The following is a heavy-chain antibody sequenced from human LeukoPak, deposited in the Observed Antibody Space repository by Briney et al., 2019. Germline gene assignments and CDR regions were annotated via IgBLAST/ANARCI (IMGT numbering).Heavy chain of an antibody. J-gene: IGHJ3*02. D-gene: IGHD6-19*01. CDR2: INGDGSNT. CDR1: GFTFSCHW. CDR3: ARSKGWYSTDAFDI. Sequence: GGSLRLSCAASGFTFSCHWMHWVRQAPGDGLVWVSRINGDGSNTTYADSVKGRFTISRDNAKNTLYLQMNSLRAEDTAVYHCARSKGWYSTDAFDIWGQGTMVTVSS. V-gene: IGHV3-74*03.